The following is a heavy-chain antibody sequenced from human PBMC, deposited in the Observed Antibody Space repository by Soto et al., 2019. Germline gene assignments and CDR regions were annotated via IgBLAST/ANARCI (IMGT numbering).Heavy chain of an antibody. D-gene: IGHD2-2*01. Sequence: PGGSLRLSCVGSGFTFSSNWMTWVRQAPGKGLEWVGNIRQDGSEKNYVDSVKGRFTISRDNAKNSLYLQMNSLRAEDTAVYYCAREIVVARGASYFDYWGPGTLVTVFS. CDR3: AREIVVARGASYFDY. V-gene: IGHV3-7*04. CDR1: GFTFSSNW. CDR2: IRQDGSEK. J-gene: IGHJ4*02.